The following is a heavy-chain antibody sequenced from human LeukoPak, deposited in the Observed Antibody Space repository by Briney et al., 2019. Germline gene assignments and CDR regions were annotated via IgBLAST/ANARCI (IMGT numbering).Heavy chain of an antibody. CDR1: GGSISSGGYY. D-gene: IGHD3-16*01. Sequence: SQTLSLTCTVSGGSISSGGYYWSWIRQPPGKGLEWIGYIYHSGSTYYNPSLKSRVTISVDTSKNQFSLKLSSVTAADTAVYYCARLAQFLGAFDIWGQGTMVTVSS. CDR2: IYHSGST. J-gene: IGHJ3*02. CDR3: ARLAQFLGAFDI. V-gene: IGHV4-30-2*05.